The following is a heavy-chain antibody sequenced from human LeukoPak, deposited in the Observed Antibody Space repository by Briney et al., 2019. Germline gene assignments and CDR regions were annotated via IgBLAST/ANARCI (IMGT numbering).Heavy chain of an antibody. D-gene: IGHD3-9*01. J-gene: IGHJ4*02. CDR1: GFTFSSYG. Sequence: GGSLRLSCAASGFTFSSYGMHWVRQAPGKGLGWVAVIWYDGSNKYYADSVKGRFTISRDNSKNTLYLQMNSLRAEDTAVYYCARFLRYFDWLRGRYFDYWGQGTLVTVSS. CDR2: IWYDGSNK. V-gene: IGHV3-33*01. CDR3: ARFLRYFDWLRGRYFDY.